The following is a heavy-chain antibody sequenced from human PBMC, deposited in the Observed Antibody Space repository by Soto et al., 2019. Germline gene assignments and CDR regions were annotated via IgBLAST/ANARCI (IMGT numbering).Heavy chain of an antibody. CDR2: IYYSGST. J-gene: IGHJ6*02. Sequence: SLXXTVXXGSISSGGYXWSXXRXXPGKGXXWIWYIYYSGSTYYNPSLKSRVTISVDTSKNQFSLKLSSVTAADTAVYYCARDAGSSSWYSTYYYYGMDVWGQGTTVTVSS. CDR3: ARDAGSSSWYSTYYYYGMDV. CDR1: XGSISSGGYX. V-gene: IGHV4-31*03. D-gene: IGHD6-13*01.